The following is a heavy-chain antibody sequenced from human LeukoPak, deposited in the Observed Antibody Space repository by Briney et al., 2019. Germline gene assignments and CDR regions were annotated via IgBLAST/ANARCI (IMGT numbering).Heavy chain of an antibody. Sequence: SETLSLTCTVSGGSISSYYWSWIRQPPGKGLEWIGYIYYSGSTNYNPSLKSRVTMSVDTSKNQLSLKLNSVTAADTAVYYCARGGISTSLDYWGQGTLVTVSS. CDR2: IYYSGST. V-gene: IGHV4-59*12. J-gene: IGHJ4*02. CDR3: ARGGISTSLDY. CDR1: GGSISSYY. D-gene: IGHD2-2*01.